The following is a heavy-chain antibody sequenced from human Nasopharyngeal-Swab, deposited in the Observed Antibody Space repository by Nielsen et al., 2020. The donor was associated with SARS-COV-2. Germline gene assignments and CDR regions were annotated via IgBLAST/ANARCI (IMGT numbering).Heavy chain of an antibody. J-gene: IGHJ5*02. CDR1: GYTFTDYY. D-gene: IGHD2-21*01. CDR3: ARSCGTVGCPFDP. CDR2: ISAASGGT. Sequence: ASVKVSCKSSGYTFTDYYIHWVRQAPGQGPVWMGRISAASGGTNYAQIFRGRVTVTRDTSTSTTYMELTNLRSDDTATYYCARSCGTVGCPFDPWGQGTLVTVSS. V-gene: IGHV1-2*06.